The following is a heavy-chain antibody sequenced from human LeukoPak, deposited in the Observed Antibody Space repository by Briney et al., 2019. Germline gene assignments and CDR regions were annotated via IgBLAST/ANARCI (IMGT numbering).Heavy chain of an antibody. Sequence: GGSLRLSCAASGFTFSSYWMSWVRQAPGKGLEWVANIKQDGSEKYYVDSVKGRFTISRDNAKNSLYLQMNSLRAEDTAVYYCAREEGSSWFDAFDIWGQGTMVTVSS. J-gene: IGHJ3*02. CDR3: AREEGSSWFDAFDI. CDR2: IKQDGSEK. D-gene: IGHD6-13*01. V-gene: IGHV3-7*01. CDR1: GFTFSSYW.